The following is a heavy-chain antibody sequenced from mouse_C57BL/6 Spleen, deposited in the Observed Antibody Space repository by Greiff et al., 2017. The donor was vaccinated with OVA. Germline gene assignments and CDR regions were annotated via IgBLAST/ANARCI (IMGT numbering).Heavy chain of an antibody. CDR1: GFSLTSYG. CDR2: IWSDGST. CDR3: ARHYYGSSYWYFDV. J-gene: IGHJ1*03. Sequence: VQRVESGPGLVAPSQSLSITCTVSGFSLTSYGVHWVRQPPGKGLEWLVVIWSDGSTTYNSALKSRLSISKDNSKSQVFLKMNSLQTDDTAMYYGARHYYGSSYWYFDVWGTGTTVTVSS. V-gene: IGHV2-6-1*01. D-gene: IGHD1-1*01.